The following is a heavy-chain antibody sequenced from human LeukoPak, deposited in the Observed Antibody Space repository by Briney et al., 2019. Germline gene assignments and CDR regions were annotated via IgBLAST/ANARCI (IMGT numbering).Heavy chain of an antibody. CDR2: IKEDGSEK. J-gene: IGHJ3*02. CDR1: GFTFSSYA. V-gene: IGHV3-7*01. Sequence: PGGSLRLSCAASGFTFSSYAMTWVRQAPGKGLEWVANIKEDGSEKYYVDSVKGRFTISRDNSKNTLYLQMNSLRAEDTAVYYCARELWFGELFTEGGAFDIWGQGTMVTVSS. D-gene: IGHD3-10*01. CDR3: ARELWFGELFTEGGAFDI.